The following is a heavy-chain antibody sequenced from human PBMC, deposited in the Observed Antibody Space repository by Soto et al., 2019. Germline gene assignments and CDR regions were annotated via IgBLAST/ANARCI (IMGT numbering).Heavy chain of an antibody. CDR3: ARESDWPRGYFDS. J-gene: IGHJ4*02. CDR1: GGSISSGYYY. CDR2: ISYSGST. V-gene: IGHV4-31*03. D-gene: IGHD2-21*01. Sequence: SETLSLTCTVSGGSISSGYYYCTWIRQRPGKGLEWIGYISYSGSTNYNPSLKSRIRISVDTSKNQFSLKLSSVTAADTAVYYCARESDWPRGYFDSWGQGTLVTVSS.